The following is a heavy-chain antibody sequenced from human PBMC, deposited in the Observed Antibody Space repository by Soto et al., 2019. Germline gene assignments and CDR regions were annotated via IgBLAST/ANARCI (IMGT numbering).Heavy chain of an antibody. V-gene: IGHV4-31*03. CDR3: ARERTVTSAFDM. J-gene: IGHJ3*02. CDR1: GDSISSGFYY. CDR2: IYYSGST. Sequence: QVQLQESGPGLVKPSQTLSLTCTVSGDSISSGFYYWSWIRQHPGKGLEWIGYIYYSGSTYYNPSLKSRVTMSVDTSKNQFSLKLSSVTAADTAVYYCARERTVTSAFDMWGQGTMVTVSS. D-gene: IGHD4-17*01.